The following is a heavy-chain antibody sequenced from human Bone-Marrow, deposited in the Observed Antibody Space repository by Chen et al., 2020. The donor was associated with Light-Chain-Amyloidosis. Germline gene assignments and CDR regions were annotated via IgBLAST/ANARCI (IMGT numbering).Heavy chain of an antibody. V-gene: IGHV3-53*01. Sequence: EVQLVESGGGLIQPGGSLRLSCAASGFTVSSNYMSWVRQAPGKGLEWVSVIYSGGSTYYADSVKGRFTISRDNSKNTLYLQMNSLRAEDTAVYYCARSTNSSSWYGGGVDYWGQGTLVTVSS. CDR1: GFTVSSNY. CDR2: IYSGGST. J-gene: IGHJ4*02. D-gene: IGHD6-13*01. CDR3: ARSTNSSSWYGGGVDY.